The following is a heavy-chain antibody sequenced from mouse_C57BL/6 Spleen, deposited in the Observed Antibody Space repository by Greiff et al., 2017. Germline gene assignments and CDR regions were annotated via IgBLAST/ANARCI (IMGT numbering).Heavy chain of an antibody. V-gene: IGHV3-6*01. Sequence: EVQLQESGPGLVKPSQSLSLTCSVTGYSITSGYYWNWIRQFPGNKQEWMGYISYDGSNNYNPSLKNRISITRDTSKNQFFLKLNSVTTENTATYYCARVYDGYYVGYFDVWGTGTTVTVS. J-gene: IGHJ1*03. CDR1: GYSITSGYY. CDR3: ARVYDGYYVGYFDV. CDR2: ISYDGSN. D-gene: IGHD2-3*01.